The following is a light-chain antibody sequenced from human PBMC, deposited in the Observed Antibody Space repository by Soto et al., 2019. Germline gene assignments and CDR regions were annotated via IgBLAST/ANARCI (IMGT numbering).Light chain of an antibody. V-gene: IGKV4-1*01. Sequence: DIVMTQSPDSLAVSLGERATINCRSSQSVLYSSNNKNHLAWYQQKSGEPPKLLIYWASTRDSGVPDRFSGGGSGTDFALTISRLQAADVAVYYCQQYFDSPYTFGQGTMLEIK. CDR2: WAS. J-gene: IGKJ2*01. CDR1: QSVLYSSNNKNH. CDR3: QQYFDSPYT.